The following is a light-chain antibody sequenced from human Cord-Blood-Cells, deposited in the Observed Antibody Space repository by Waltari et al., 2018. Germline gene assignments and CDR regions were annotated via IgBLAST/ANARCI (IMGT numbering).Light chain of an antibody. J-gene: IGKJ4*01. CDR1: QGISSY. V-gene: IGKV1-9*01. Sequence: DIQLTQSPSFLSASVGDRVTITCRASQGISSYLAWYQQKPGKAPKLLIYAASTLQSGVPSRFSGSGSGTEFTLTISSLQPEEFATYYCQQLNSYPRTFGGGTKVDIK. CDR3: QQLNSYPRT. CDR2: AAS.